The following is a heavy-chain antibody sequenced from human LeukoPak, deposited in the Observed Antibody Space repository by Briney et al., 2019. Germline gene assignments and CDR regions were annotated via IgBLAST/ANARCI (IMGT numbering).Heavy chain of an antibody. CDR1: GFTFSSYW. D-gene: IGHD3-22*01. CDR3: ASSYFDNSLHAYDI. CDR2: IKQDGSEM. V-gene: IGHV3-7*01. J-gene: IGHJ3*02. Sequence: GGSLRLSCAASGFTFSSYWMSWVRQAPGKGLEWVANIKQDGSEMYYVDSVKGRFTISRDNTKNSLFLHMSSLRAEDTAVYFCASSYFDNSLHAYDIWGQGTMVTVSS.